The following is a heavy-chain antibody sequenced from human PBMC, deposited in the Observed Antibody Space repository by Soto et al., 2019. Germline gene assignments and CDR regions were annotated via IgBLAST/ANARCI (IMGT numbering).Heavy chain of an antibody. J-gene: IGHJ1*01. CDR3: ARGARILGWDGLQH. CDR1: GGTFSSYA. Sequence: QVQLVQSGAEVKKPGSSVKVSCKASGGTFSSYAISWVRQAPGQGLEWMGGIIPIFGTANYAQKFQGRVTITADESTSTAYMGLSSLRSEDTALYYCARGARILGWDGLQHWGQGTLVTVSS. D-gene: IGHD3-9*01. CDR2: IIPIFGTA. V-gene: IGHV1-69*12.